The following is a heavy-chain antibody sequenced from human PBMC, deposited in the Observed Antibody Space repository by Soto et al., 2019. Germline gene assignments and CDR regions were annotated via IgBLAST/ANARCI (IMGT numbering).Heavy chain of an antibody. D-gene: IGHD3-3*01. CDR3: ATARGFLEWLLFPFDY. Sequence: EVQLLESGGGLVQPGGSLRLSCAASGFTFSSYAMSWVRQAPGKGLEWVSAISGSGGSTYYADSVKGRFTISRDNSKNTLYLQMNSLRAEDTAVYYCATARGFLEWLLFPFDYWGQGTLVTVSS. V-gene: IGHV3-23*01. CDR2: ISGSGGST. J-gene: IGHJ4*02. CDR1: GFTFSSYA.